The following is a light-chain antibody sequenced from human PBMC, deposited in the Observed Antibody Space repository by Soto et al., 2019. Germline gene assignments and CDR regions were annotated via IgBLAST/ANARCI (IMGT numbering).Light chain of an antibody. Sequence: NQLTQSPSSLSASVGDRVTITCRASQGISSFLAWYQQKPGKAPKLLIYGASTLQSGVPSRFSGSGSGTAFTLTIGSLQPEDFATYYCQQLNSFPIPFGPGTKVDIK. CDR1: QGISSF. CDR3: QQLNSFPIP. CDR2: GAS. V-gene: IGKV1-9*01. J-gene: IGKJ3*01.